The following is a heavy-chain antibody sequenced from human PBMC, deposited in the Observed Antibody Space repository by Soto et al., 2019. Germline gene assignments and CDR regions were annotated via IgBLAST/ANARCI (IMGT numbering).Heavy chain of an antibody. CDR3: ARDRVQMVDGLDV. Sequence: GGSLRLSCAASGFTFSNNGMHWVRQAPGKGLEWVAVIWYDGINKYYADSVKGRFIISRDNSKNTVYLQMNSLRAEDTAVYYCARDRVQMVDGLDVWGRGTTVT. CDR1: GFTFSNNG. CDR2: IWYDGINK. V-gene: IGHV3-33*01. D-gene: IGHD2-15*01. J-gene: IGHJ6*02.